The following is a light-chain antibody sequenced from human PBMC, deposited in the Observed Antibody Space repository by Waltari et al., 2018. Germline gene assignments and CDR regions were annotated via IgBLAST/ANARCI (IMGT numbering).Light chain of an antibody. CDR1: SSNIGADYD. Sequence: QSVLTQPPSVSGAPGQRVTISCTGSSSNIGADYDVPWSQQLPGTAPKLLIYGNSNRPSGVPDRFSGSKSGTSASLAITGLQAEDEADYYCQSYDSSLSGPYVFGTGTKVTVL. CDR2: GNS. V-gene: IGLV1-40*01. CDR3: QSYDSSLSGPYV. J-gene: IGLJ1*01.